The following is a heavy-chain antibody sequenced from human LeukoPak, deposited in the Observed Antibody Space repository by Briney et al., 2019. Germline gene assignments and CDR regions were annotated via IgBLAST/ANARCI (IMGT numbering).Heavy chain of an antibody. Sequence: GGSLRLSCAASGFTFSSYWMSWVRQAPGKGLEWVASIKQDGSEEYYVDSVKGRFTISRDNAKNSLFLQMTSLRAEDTAVYYCARDREIWLPHNWFDPWGQGTLVTVSS. D-gene: IGHD5-24*01. CDR3: ARDREIWLPHNWFDP. CDR1: GFTFSSYW. V-gene: IGHV3-7*01. CDR2: IKQDGSEE. J-gene: IGHJ5*02.